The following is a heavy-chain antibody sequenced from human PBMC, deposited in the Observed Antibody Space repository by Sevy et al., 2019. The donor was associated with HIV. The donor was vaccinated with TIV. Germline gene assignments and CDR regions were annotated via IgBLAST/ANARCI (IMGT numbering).Heavy chain of an antibody. CDR3: ARDLLAIAGYSSTWSGGY. CDR2: IGAYNGNT. D-gene: IGHD6-13*01. J-gene: IGHJ4*02. Sequence: ASVKVSCKASGYTFTNFGITWVRQAPGQGLEWMGWIGAYNGNTNYAQKFQGRVIMTTDTSTSTAYMELRSLRSDDTAVYYCARDLLAIAGYSSTWSGGYWGQGTLVTVSS. V-gene: IGHV1-18*01. CDR1: GYTFTNFG.